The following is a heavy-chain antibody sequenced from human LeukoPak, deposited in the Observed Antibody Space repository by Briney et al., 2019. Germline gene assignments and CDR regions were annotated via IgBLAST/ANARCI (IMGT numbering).Heavy chain of an antibody. D-gene: IGHD6-19*01. Sequence: PSGTLSLTCAVSGGSLSSSNWWSWVRQPPGKGLEWIGEIYHSGSTNYNPSLKSRVTISVDKSKNQFSLKLSSVTAADTAVYYCARARGGSGWIPRWFDPWGQGTLVTVSS. CDR3: ARARGGSGWIPRWFDP. J-gene: IGHJ5*02. V-gene: IGHV4-4*02. CDR1: GGSLSSSNW. CDR2: IYHSGST.